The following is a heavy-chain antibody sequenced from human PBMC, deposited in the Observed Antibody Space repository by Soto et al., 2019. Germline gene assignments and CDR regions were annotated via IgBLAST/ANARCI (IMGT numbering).Heavy chain of an antibody. J-gene: IGHJ6*03. CDR3: ARMRGYYYFDS. CDR1: GFTFSNYW. D-gene: IGHD3-22*01. CDR2: IQQDGSEK. V-gene: IGHV3-7*05. Sequence: GGSLRLSCAASGFTFSNYWMSWVRQAPGKGLEWVANIQQDGSEKSYVDSVKGRFTISRDNAKNSLFLQMNSLRAEDTAVYYCARMRGYYYFDSWGKGTTVTVSS.